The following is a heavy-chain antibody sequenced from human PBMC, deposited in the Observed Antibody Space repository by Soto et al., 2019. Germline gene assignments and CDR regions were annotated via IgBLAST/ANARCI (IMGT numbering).Heavy chain of an antibody. CDR3: AKDPGGYSYGYEWFDP. CDR2: ISGSGGST. V-gene: IGHV3-23*01. Sequence: PGGSLRLSCAASGFTFSSYAMSWVRQAPGKGLEWVSAISGSGGSTYYADSVKGRFTISRDNSKNTLYLQMSSLRAEDTAVYYCAKDPGGYSYGYEWFDPWGQGTLVTVSS. D-gene: IGHD5-18*01. CDR1: GFTFSSYA. J-gene: IGHJ5*02.